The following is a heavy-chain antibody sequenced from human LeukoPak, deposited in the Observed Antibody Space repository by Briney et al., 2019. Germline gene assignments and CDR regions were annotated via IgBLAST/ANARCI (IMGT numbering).Heavy chain of an antibody. V-gene: IGHV3-48*01. D-gene: IGHD6-13*01. CDR2: ISSSSSTI. Sequence: PGGSLRLSCAASGFSFSSYSMNWFRQAPGKGLNWVSYISSSSSTIYYADSVKGRFTISRDNAKNSLYLQMNSLRAEDTAVYYCARPLTPFIAAAGVDAFDIWGQGTMVTVSS. CDR3: ARPLTPFIAAAGVDAFDI. J-gene: IGHJ3*02. CDR1: GFSFSSYS.